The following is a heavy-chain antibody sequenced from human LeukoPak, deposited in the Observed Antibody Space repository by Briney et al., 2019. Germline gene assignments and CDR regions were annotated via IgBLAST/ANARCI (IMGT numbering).Heavy chain of an antibody. V-gene: IGHV1-24*01. D-gene: IGHD5-18*01. CDR2: FDPEDGET. CDR3: YSRPADAFDI. Sequence: GASVKVSCKVSGYTLTELSMHWVRRAPGKGLEWMGGFDPEDGETIYAQKFQGRVTMTEDTSTDTAYMELSSLRSEDTAVYYCYSRPADAFDIWGQGTMVTVSS. CDR1: GYTLTELS. J-gene: IGHJ3*02.